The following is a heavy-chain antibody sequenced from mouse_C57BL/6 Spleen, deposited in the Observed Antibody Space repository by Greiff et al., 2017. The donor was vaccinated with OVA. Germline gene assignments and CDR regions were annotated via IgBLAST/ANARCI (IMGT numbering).Heavy chain of an antibody. J-gene: IGHJ2*01. D-gene: IGHD1-1*01. Sequence: EVKLMESGAELVKPGASVKLSCTASGFNITDYYMHWVKQRTEQGLEWIGRIDPEDGETKYAPKFQGKATITADTSSNTAYLQLSSLTSEDTAVYYCARDYCGSRGDYWGQGTTLTVSS. CDR2: IDPEDGET. CDR3: ARDYCGSRGDY. CDR1: GFNITDYY. V-gene: IGHV14-2*01.